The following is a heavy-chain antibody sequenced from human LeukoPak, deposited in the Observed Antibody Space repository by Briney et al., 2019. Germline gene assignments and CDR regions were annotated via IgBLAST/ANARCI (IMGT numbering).Heavy chain of an antibody. Sequence: PSETLSLTCAVSGGSINSGGYSWSWIRQPPGKGLEWIGYIYHSGSTYYNPSLKSRVTISVDRSKNQFSLNLSSVTAADTAVYYCARDRYGDRTYFDYWGQGTLVTVSS. CDR2: IYHSGST. J-gene: IGHJ4*02. CDR1: GGSINSGGYS. V-gene: IGHV4-30-2*01. D-gene: IGHD4-17*01. CDR3: ARDRYGDRTYFDY.